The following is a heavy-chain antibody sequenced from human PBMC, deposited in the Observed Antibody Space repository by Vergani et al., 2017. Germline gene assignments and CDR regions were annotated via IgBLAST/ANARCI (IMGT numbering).Heavy chain of an antibody. J-gene: IGHJ6*03. CDR1: GFTFGDYA. CDR2: IRSKAYGGTT. D-gene: IGHD2-2*01. CDR3: ARDERTRYCSSTSCYYYYYYMDV. V-gene: IGHV3-49*03. Sequence: EVQLVESGGGLVQPGRSLRLSCTASGFTFGDYAMSWFRQAPGKGLEWVGFIRSKAYGGTTEYAASVKGRFTISRDNAKNSLYLQMNSLRAEDTAVYYCARDERTRYCSSTSCYYYYYYMDVWGKGTTVTVSS.